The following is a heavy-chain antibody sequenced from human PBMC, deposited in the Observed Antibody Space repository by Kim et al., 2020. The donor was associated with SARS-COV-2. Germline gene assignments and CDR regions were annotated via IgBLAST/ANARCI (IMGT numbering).Heavy chain of an antibody. CDR3: ARGTSHYYYYGMDV. J-gene: IGHJ6*02. Sequence: TPSLKSRVTISVDTSKNQFSLKLSSVTAAYTAVYYCARGTSHYYYYGMDVWGQGTTVTVSS. V-gene: IGHV4-34*01.